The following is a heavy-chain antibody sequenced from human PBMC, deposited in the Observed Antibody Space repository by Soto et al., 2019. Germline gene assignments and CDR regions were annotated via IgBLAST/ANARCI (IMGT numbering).Heavy chain of an antibody. J-gene: IGHJ4*02. Sequence: QVQLVQSGAEVKKPGSSVKVSCTASGGTFNSYTINWVRQAPGQGLEWVGRVNPIVGMSNSAQKFQGRGTITADKSTSKAYMDLTSLKSEDTAVYYCATSYGSGSAHFDYGGQGTLVTVSS. V-gene: IGHV1-69*02. CDR3: ATSYGSGSAHFDY. CDR1: GGTFNSYT. CDR2: VNPIVGMS. D-gene: IGHD3-10*01.